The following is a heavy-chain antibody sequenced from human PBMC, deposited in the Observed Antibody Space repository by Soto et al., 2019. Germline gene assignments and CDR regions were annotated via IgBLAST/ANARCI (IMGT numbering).Heavy chain of an antibody. J-gene: IGHJ4*02. CDR3: ARGDDYGDY. V-gene: IGHV1-18*01. CDR1: GYTFTTYG. Sequence: QVQLVQSGPEVTKPGASVKVSCKTSGYTFTTYGITWVRQAPGQGLEWLGWISAYNGDTNYAQKLQDRVTMTTATSTTTAYMELRSLKSDDTAMYYCARGDDYGDYWGQGTLVTVSS. CDR2: ISAYNGDT.